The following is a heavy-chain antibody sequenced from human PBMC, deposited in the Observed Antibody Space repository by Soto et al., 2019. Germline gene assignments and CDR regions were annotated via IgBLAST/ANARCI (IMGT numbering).Heavy chain of an antibody. D-gene: IGHD3-22*01. J-gene: IGHJ4*02. CDR3: ARQIYDSDTGPNFQYYFES. V-gene: IGHV5-10-1*01. Sequence: GESLKISCKGSGYSSAGYWITWVRQKPGKGLEWMGRIDPSDSQTYYSPSFRGHVTISATKSITTVFLQWSSLRASDPAMYYCARQIYDSDTGPNFQYYFESWGQGTPVTVSS. CDR1: GYSSAGYW. CDR2: IDPSDSQT.